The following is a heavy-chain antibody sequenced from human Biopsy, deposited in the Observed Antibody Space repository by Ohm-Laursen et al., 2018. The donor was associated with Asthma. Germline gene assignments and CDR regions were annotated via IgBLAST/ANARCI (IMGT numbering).Heavy chain of an antibody. Sequence: LQTLSLTCAVSGVSIRSYYWTWIRQPPGKELEWIGNIHYSGSTYSNPSLKSRVTISVDTSKKQISLRLSSVIAADTAVYYCAGFCSGGNCPDHWGQGTLVTVSS. CDR1: GVSIRSYY. V-gene: IGHV4-59*01. CDR2: IHYSGST. CDR3: AGFCSGGNCPDH. J-gene: IGHJ4*02. D-gene: IGHD2-15*01.